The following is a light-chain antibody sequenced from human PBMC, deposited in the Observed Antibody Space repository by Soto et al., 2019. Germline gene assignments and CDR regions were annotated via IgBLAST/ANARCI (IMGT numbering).Light chain of an antibody. J-gene: IGKJ4*01. V-gene: IGKV3-15*01. Sequence: EIVMTQSPATLSVSPGERATLSCRASQSVSSNLAWYQQKPGQAPRLLIYGASTRATGIPARFSGSGSGTDFTLTISSLQSEGFAVYYCQQYNNWPPTFGGGTKVDIK. CDR1: QSVSSN. CDR2: GAS. CDR3: QQYNNWPPT.